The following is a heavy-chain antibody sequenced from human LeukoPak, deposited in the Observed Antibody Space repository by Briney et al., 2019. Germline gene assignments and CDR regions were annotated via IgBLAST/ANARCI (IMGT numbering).Heavy chain of an antibody. CDR3: ASYLTDYYFFDY. J-gene: IGHJ4*02. CDR1: GFTFSSYW. CDR2: INSDGSST. D-gene: IGHD3-3*01. V-gene: IGHV3-74*01. Sequence: GGSLRLSCAASGFTFSSYWMHWVRQAPGKGLVWVSRINSDGSSTSYADSVKGRFTISRDNAKNTLYLQMSSLRAEDTAVYYCASYLTDYYFFDYWGQGTLVTVSS.